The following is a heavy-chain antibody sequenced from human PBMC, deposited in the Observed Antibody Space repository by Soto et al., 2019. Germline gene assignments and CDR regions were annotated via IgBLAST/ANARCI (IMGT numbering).Heavy chain of an antibody. J-gene: IGHJ6*02. CDR3: ARDRGSSSWYYYGMDV. Sequence: QVQLQESGPGLVKPSGTLSLTCAVSGGSISSSNWWSWVRQPPGKGLEWIGEIYHSGSTNYNPSLKSRVTISXXKXKXXFSLKLSSVTAADTAVYYCARDRGSSSWYYYGMDVWGQGTTVTVSS. D-gene: IGHD6-13*01. CDR1: GGSISSSNW. V-gene: IGHV4-4*02. CDR2: IYHSGST.